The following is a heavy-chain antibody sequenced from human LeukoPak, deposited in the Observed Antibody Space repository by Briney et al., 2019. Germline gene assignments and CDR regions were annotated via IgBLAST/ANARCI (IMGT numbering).Heavy chain of an antibody. D-gene: IGHD5-24*01. J-gene: IGHJ4*02. Sequence: LGASVKVSCKASGYTFTDYYMHWVRQAPGQGLEWMGWLNPNSGDTNYAQKFQGRVSMTRDTSISTAYMDLSDLRSDDMAVYYCARGRNIEMTTMSGGSDYWGQGTLVTVSS. CDR2: LNPNSGDT. CDR3: ARGRNIEMTTMSGGSDY. CDR1: GYTFTDYY. V-gene: IGHV1-2*03.